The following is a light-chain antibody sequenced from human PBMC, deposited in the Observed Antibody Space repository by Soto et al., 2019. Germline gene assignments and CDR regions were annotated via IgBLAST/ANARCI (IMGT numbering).Light chain of an antibody. J-gene: IGKJ1*01. V-gene: IGKV3-11*01. CDR3: QQRSNWPWT. CDR2: DAS. CDR1: PSISNS. Sequence: ETVLTQSPATVSLSPGERATLSCRASPSISNSLAWYQQKAGQAPRLLIYDASNRATGIPARFSGSGSGTDFTLTITSLEPEDFAVYYCQQRSNWPWTFGQGTNVEIK.